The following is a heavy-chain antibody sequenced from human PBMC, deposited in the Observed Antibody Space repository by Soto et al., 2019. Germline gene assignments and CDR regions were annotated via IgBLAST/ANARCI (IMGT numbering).Heavy chain of an antibody. V-gene: IGHV1-18*01. Sequence: ASVKVSCKASGYTFTSYGISWVRQAPGQGLEWMGWISGYNGNTNYAQKLQGRVTMTTDTSTSTAYMELRSLRSDDTAVYYCARDHDRYYDILTGYYGLPNAFDIWGQGTMVTVSS. CDR3: ARDHDRYYDILTGYYGLPNAFDI. D-gene: IGHD3-9*01. J-gene: IGHJ3*02. CDR2: ISGYNGNT. CDR1: GYTFTSYG.